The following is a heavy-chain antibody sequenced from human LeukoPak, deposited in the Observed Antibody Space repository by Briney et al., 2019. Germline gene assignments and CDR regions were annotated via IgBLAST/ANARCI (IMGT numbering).Heavy chain of an antibody. V-gene: IGHV3-7*04. CDR1: RFTFSSSW. CDR3: ARASIGDNVDY. Sequence: PGGSLRLSCAASRFTFSSSWMNWVRQAPGKGLEWVANINQDGSGKYYVDSVKGRFTISRDNAKNSLYLQMNSLRAEDTAVYYCARASIGDNVDYWGQGTLVTVSS. J-gene: IGHJ4*02. CDR2: INQDGSGK. D-gene: IGHD2-21*01.